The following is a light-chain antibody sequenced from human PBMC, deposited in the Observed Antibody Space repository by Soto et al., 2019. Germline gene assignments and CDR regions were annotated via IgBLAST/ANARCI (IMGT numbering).Light chain of an antibody. V-gene: IGLV2-23*01. Sequence: QSALTQPASVSGSPGQSITISCTGTSSDVGSYNLVSWYQHHPGKAPKLMIYEGSKRPSGVSNRFSGSKSGNTASLTISGLQAEDEADYYCCPYAGGSTYVFGSGTKVTVL. CDR3: CPYAGGSTYV. J-gene: IGLJ1*01. CDR2: EGS. CDR1: SSDVGSYNL.